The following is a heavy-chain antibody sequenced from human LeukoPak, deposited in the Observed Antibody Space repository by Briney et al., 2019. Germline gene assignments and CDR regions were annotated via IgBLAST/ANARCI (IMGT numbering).Heavy chain of an antibody. CDR1: GFTFSSYA. D-gene: IGHD6-13*01. J-gene: IGHJ4*02. V-gene: IGHV3-23*01. CDR2: ISGSGGST. Sequence: GGSLRLSCAASGFTFSSYAMSWVRQAPGKGLEWVSAISGSGGSTYYADSVKGRFTISRDNAKNSLYLQMNSLRDEDTAIYYCARALPSSRYYFDYWGQGTLVTVSA. CDR3: ARALPSSRYYFDY.